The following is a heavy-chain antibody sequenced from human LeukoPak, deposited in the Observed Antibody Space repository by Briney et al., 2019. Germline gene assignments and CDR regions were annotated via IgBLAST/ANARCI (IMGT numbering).Heavy chain of an antibody. CDR2: IYYSGST. V-gene: IGHV4-61*01. D-gene: IGHD2-15*01. J-gene: IGHJ4*02. CDR1: GGSVGNGSYY. CDR3: ARDLGYCSGGSCSYFDY. Sequence: SETLSLTCTVSGGSVGNGSYYWSWIRQPPGKGLEWIGYIYYSGSTNYNPSLKSRVTISVDTSKNQFSLKLSSVTAADTAVYYCARDLGYCSGGSCSYFDYWGQGTLVTVSS.